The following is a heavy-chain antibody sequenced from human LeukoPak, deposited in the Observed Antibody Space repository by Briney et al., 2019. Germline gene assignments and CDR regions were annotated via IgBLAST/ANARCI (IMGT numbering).Heavy chain of an antibody. J-gene: IGHJ4*02. Sequence: GVSLRLSCAASGFTYSSYSLNWVRQVPGKGLEWVSYISSSSSYRYYADSVKGRFTISRDNAKNSLYLQMDSLRAEDTAVYYCARDNDYGVDYWGQGTLVTVSS. V-gene: IGHV3-21*01. CDR2: ISSSSSYR. CDR1: GFTYSSYS. CDR3: ARDNDYGVDY. D-gene: IGHD4-17*01.